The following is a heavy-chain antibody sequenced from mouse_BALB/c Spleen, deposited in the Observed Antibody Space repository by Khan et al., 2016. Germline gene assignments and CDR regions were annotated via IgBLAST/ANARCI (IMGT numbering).Heavy chain of an antibody. D-gene: IGHD2-10*02. CDR2: ISDGGAYT. CDR3: TRTYGSYSYFDV. CDR1: GFTFSDYS. Sequence: EVELVESGGGLVKPGGSLKLSCAASGFTFSDYSMSWVRQTPEKRLEWVATISDGGAYTYYPDSVKGRFTISRDNATNNLYLQMSSLKSEDPAMXYCTRTYGSYSYFDVWGAGTTVTVSS. J-gene: IGHJ1*01. V-gene: IGHV5-4*02.